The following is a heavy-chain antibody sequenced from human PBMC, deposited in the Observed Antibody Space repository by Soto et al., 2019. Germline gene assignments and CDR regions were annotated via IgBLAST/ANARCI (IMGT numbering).Heavy chain of an antibody. J-gene: IGHJ6*02. Sequence: EVQLVESGGGLVQPGGSLRLSCAASGFTFSSYSMNWVRQAPGKGLEWVSYISSSSSTIYYADSVKGRFTISRDNAKNSLYLPMNSLRDEDTAVYYCARDRRNGDGMDVWGQGTTVTVSS. CDR2: ISSSSSTI. CDR1: GFTFSSYS. D-gene: IGHD3-10*01. V-gene: IGHV3-48*02. CDR3: ARDRRNGDGMDV.